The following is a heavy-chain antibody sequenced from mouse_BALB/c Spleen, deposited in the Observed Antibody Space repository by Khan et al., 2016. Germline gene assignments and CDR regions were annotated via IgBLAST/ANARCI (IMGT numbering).Heavy chain of an antibody. J-gene: IGHJ1*01. CDR3: ARTYSSYWYFDV. Sequence: QIQLVQSGPELKKPGETVKISCKASGYTFTNYGMNWVKQAPGKGLKWMGWINTYTGEPTFAADFKGRFAFSLETSASTAYLQINNLKNEDMATYFCARTYSSYWYFDVWGAGTTVTVSS. CDR2: INTYTGEP. CDR1: GYTFTNYG. V-gene: IGHV9-1*02.